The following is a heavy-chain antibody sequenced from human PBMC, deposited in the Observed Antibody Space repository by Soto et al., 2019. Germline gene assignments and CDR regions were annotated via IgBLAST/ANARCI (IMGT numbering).Heavy chain of an antibody. CDR3: VAEQWSPHYYYYMDF. D-gene: IGHD6-19*01. CDR2: ISGSGGST. J-gene: IGHJ6*03. CDR1: GFTFSIYA. V-gene: IGHV3-23*01. Sequence: GGSLRLSCAASGFTFSIYAMSWVRQAPGKGLEWVSAISGSGGSTYYADSVKGRFTISRDNSKNTLYLQMNSLRAEDTAVYYCVAEQWSPHYYYYMDFWGKGTTVTVSS.